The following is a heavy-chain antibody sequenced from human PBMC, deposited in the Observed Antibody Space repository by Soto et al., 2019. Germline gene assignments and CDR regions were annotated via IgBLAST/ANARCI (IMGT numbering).Heavy chain of an antibody. CDR1: GFTFRSYS. V-gene: IGHV3-48*01. J-gene: IGHJ3*02. Sequence: GGSLRLSCAASGFTFRSYSMNWVRQAPGKGLEWVSYISSGSSTINYADSVKGRFTISRDNAKNSLYLQMNSLRAEDTAVYYCARSGYDFPNNHAFDMWGPGTMVTVSS. CDR2: ISSGSSTI. CDR3: ARSGYDFPNNHAFDM. D-gene: IGHD5-12*01.